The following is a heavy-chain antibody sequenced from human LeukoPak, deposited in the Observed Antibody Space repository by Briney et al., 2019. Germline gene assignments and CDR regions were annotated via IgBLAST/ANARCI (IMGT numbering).Heavy chain of an antibody. Sequence: GGSLRLSCAASGFTFSGYGMHWVRQAPGKGLEWVAFIRYDGSNKYYADSVKGRFTISRDNAKNSLHLQMNSLRAEDTAVYYCAREKAFLEWLSAGRRDGYYMDVWGKGTTVTVSS. V-gene: IGHV3-30*02. CDR3: AREKAFLEWLSAGRRDGYYMDV. CDR2: IRYDGSNK. J-gene: IGHJ6*03. CDR1: GFTFSGYG. D-gene: IGHD3-3*02.